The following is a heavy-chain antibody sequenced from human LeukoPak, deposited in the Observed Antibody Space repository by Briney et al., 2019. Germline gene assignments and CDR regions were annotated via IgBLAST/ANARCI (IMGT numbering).Heavy chain of an antibody. CDR1: ESTLISNW. V-gene: IGHV3-7*01. J-gene: IGHJ4*02. CDR3: ARGGGNAPRPIDY. Sequence: PGGSLNPSLPPPESTLISNWMTWVPKPQGKGREGLANIKQDGSEKYYVDSVKGRLTISRDNAKNSLYLQMNSLRAEDTAVYYCARGGGNAPRPIDYWGQGTLVTVSS. CDR2: IKQDGSEK. D-gene: IGHD4-23*01.